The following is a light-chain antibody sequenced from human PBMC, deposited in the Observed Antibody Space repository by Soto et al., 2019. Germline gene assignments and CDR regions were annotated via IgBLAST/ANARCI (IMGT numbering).Light chain of an antibody. CDR3: CSYAGSYTFDVV. CDR2: EVN. V-gene: IGLV2-11*01. J-gene: IGLJ2*01. CDR1: SSDVGAYKY. Sequence: QSVLTQPRSVSGSPGQSVTISCTGTSSDVGAYKYVSRYQQHPGKAPKLMIYEVNKRPSGVPDRFSGSKSGNTASLTISGLQAEDEADYYCCSYAGSYTFDVVFGGGTKLTVL.